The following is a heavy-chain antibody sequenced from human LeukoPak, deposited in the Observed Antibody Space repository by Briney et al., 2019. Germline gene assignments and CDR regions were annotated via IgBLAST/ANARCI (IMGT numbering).Heavy chain of an antibody. Sequence: PSETLSLTCTVSGGSISSSSYYWGWIRQPAGKGLEWIGSSYYSGSTYYNPSLKSRVTISVDTSKNQFSLKLSSVTAADTAVYYCARGLGFGELLSNMGYYYGMDVWGQGTTVTVSS. CDR1: GGSISSSSYY. CDR2: SYYSGST. J-gene: IGHJ6*02. CDR3: ARGLGFGELLSNMGYYYGMDV. V-gene: IGHV4-39*01. D-gene: IGHD3-10*01.